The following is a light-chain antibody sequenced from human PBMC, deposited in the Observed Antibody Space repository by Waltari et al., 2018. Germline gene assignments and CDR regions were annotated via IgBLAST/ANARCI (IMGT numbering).Light chain of an antibody. J-gene: IGKJ2*01. V-gene: IGKV3-15*01. CDR2: GAP. CDR3: QHYNEWPQYT. Sequence: EIVLTQSPATLSVSPGGTATLSCRASQSVGDNLAWYQQKHGQAPRLLIYGAPSRATDIPDRFSGSGSGTEFTLTISTLHSEDFAVYFCQHYNEWPQYTFAQGTKVEIK. CDR1: QSVGDN.